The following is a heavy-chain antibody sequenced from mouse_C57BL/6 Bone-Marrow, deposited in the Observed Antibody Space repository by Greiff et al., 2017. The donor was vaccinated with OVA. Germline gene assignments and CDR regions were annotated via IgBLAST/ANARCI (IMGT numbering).Heavy chain of an antibody. J-gene: IGHJ1*03. CDR3: VRDWGDYGGWYFDV. Sequence: EVQLVESGGGLVQPKGSLKLSCAASGFTFNTYAMHWVRQAPGKGLEWVARIRSKSSNYATYYADSVKDRFTISRDDSQSMLYLQMNNLKTEDTARYYGVRDWGDYGGWYFDVWGTGTTVTVSS. CDR1: GFTFNTYA. V-gene: IGHV10-3*01. D-gene: IGHD2-4*01. CDR2: IRSKSSNYAT.